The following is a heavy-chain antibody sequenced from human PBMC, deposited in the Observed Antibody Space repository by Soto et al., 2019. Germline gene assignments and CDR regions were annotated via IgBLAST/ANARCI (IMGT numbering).Heavy chain of an antibody. V-gene: IGHV4-39*01. Sequence: QLQLQESGPGLVKPSETLSLTCTVSGGSISSSSYYWGWIRQPPGKGLEWIGSIYYSGSTYYNPSRKSRVTISVDTSKNQFSLKLSSVTAADTAVYYCARHKRRGWSDCSGGSCNAFDIWGQGTMVTVSS. D-gene: IGHD2-15*01. CDR1: GGSISSSSYY. CDR3: ARHKRRGWSDCSGGSCNAFDI. CDR2: IYYSGST. J-gene: IGHJ3*02.